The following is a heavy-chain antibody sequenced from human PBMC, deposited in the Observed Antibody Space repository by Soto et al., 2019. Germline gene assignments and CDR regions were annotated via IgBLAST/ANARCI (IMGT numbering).Heavy chain of an antibody. D-gene: IGHD3-16*02. CDR3: ASGISGLRLGELSS. V-gene: IGHV3-11*06. Sequence: PGGSLRLSCAASGFTFSDYYMSWIRQAPGKGLEWVSYISSSSSYTNYADSVKGRFTISRDNAKNSLYLQMNSLRAEDTAVYYCASGISGLRLGELSSWGQGTLVTVSS. J-gene: IGHJ5*02. CDR1: GFTFSDYY. CDR2: ISSSSSYT.